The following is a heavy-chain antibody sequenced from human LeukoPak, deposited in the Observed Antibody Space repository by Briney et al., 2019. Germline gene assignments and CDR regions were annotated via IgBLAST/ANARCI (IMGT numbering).Heavy chain of an antibody. V-gene: IGHV3-23*01. CDR1: GFTFSSYA. CDR2: ISGSGGST. J-gene: IGHJ4*02. CDR3: AKNFLGHCSGGSCYPVIY. Sequence: PGGSLRLSCAASGFTFSSYAMSWVRQAPGKGLEWVSAISGSGGSTYYADSVKGRFTISRDNSKNTLYLQMNSLRAEDTAVYYCAKNFLGHCSGGSCYPVIYWGQGTLVTVSS. D-gene: IGHD2-15*01.